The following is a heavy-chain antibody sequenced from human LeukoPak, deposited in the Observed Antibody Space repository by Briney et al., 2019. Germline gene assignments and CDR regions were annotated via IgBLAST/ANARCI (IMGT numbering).Heavy chain of an antibody. CDR2: INTENRDS. CDR3: AKKVRGPSHPLDF. CDR1: GYTFTGYV. D-gene: IGHD4/OR15-4a*01. J-gene: IGHJ4*02. V-gene: IGHV1-2*02. Sequence: ASVKVSRKAPGYTFTGYVIHWGRQAPGQGLEWMGWINTENRDSGYAHKFQVRITMTSDTSTITAYMELSSLRSDDTAVYYCAKKVRGPSHPLDFWGQRTLVTVSS.